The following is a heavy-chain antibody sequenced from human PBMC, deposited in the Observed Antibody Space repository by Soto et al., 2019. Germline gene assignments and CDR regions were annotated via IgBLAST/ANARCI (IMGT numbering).Heavy chain of an antibody. J-gene: IGHJ6*02. CDR1: GGSISSGGYY. CDR2: IYYSGST. CDR3: ARGVWVVGYYGMDV. V-gene: IGHV4-31*03. Sequence: QVQLQESGPGLVKPSQTLSLTCTVSGGSISSGGYYWSWIRQHPGKGLEWIGYIYYSGSTYYNPSLKSRVTISVDTSKNQFSLKLSSVTAAATAVYYWARGVWVVGYYGMDVWGQGTTVTVSS. D-gene: IGHD1-26*01.